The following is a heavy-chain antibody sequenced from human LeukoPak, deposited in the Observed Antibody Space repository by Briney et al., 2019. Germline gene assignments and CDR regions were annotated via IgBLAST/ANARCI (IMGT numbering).Heavy chain of an antibody. Sequence: PSETLSLTCTVSGGSTSSYYWSWIRQPPGKGLEWIGYIYYSGSTNYNLSLKSRVTISVDTSKNQFSLKLSSVTAADTAVYYCARSPRAGGGYSYGYPFDYWGQGTLVTVSS. CDR3: ARSPRAGGGYSYGYPFDY. D-gene: IGHD5-18*01. J-gene: IGHJ4*02. CDR2: IYYSGST. V-gene: IGHV4-59*01. CDR1: GGSTSSYY.